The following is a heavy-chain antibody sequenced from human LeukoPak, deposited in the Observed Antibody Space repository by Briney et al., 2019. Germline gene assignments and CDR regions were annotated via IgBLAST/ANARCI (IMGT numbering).Heavy chain of an antibody. V-gene: IGHV3-7*01. CDR3: AREHCSSTSCYSYFDY. D-gene: IGHD2-2*02. Sequence: GGSLRLSCAASGFTFSSYWMGWVRQAPGKGLEWVANIKQDGSEKYYVDSVKGRFTISRDNAKNSLYLQMNSLRAEDTAVYYCAREHCSSTSCYSYFDYWGQGTLVTVSS. J-gene: IGHJ4*02. CDR1: GFTFSSYW. CDR2: IKQDGSEK.